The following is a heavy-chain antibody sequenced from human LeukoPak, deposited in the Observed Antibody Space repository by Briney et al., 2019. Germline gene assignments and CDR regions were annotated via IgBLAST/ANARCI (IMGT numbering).Heavy chain of an antibody. V-gene: IGHV3-30*18. Sequence: GGSLRLSCAASGFTFSSYGMHWVRQAPGKGLEWVAVISYDGSNKYYADSVKGRFTISRDSSKNTLYLQINSLRAEDTAVYYCAKEWEYYDSSGYYIDYWGQGTPVTVSS. CDR3: AKEWEYYDSSGYYIDY. CDR1: GFTFSSYG. J-gene: IGHJ4*02. D-gene: IGHD3-22*01. CDR2: ISYDGSNK.